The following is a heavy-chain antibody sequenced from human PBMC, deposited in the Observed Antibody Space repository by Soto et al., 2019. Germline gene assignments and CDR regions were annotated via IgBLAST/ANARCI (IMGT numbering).Heavy chain of an antibody. CDR2: ISAYNGNT. V-gene: IGHV1-18*01. J-gene: IGHJ4*02. Sequence: QVQLGQSVAEVKKPGASVKVSCKASGYTFTSYGISWVRQAPGQGLEWMGWISAYNGNTKYAQKLQGRVTMTTDTSTSTADMELRSLRSDDTALYYCAREPNYFDYWGQGTLVTVSS. CDR1: GYTFTSYG. CDR3: AREPNYFDY.